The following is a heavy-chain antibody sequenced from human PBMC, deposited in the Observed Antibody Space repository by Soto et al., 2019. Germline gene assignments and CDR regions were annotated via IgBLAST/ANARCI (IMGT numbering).Heavy chain of an antibody. V-gene: IGHV4-59*01. CDR1: GGSISSYY. CDR2: IYYSGST. D-gene: IGHD6-19*01. J-gene: IGHJ5*02. Sequence: PSETLSLTCTVSGGSISSYYWSWIRQPPGKGLEWIGYIYYSGSTNYNPSLKSRVTISVDTSKNQFSLKLSSVTAADTAVYYCARVIAVAAGFDPWGQGTLVTVSS. CDR3: ARVIAVAAGFDP.